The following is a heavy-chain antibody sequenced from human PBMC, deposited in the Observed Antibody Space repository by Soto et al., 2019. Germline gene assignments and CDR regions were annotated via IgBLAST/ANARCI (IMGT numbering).Heavy chain of an antibody. Sequence: GVSLRLSCAASGFTLDDYAMHWVRQAPGKGLEWVSGISWNSGSIGYADSVKGRFTISRDNAKNSLYLQMNSLRAEDTALYYCAKDITYYYDSSGYFDYWGQGTLVTVSS. V-gene: IGHV3-9*01. CDR2: ISWNSGSI. CDR3: AKDITYYYDSSGYFDY. D-gene: IGHD3-22*01. J-gene: IGHJ4*02. CDR1: GFTLDDYA.